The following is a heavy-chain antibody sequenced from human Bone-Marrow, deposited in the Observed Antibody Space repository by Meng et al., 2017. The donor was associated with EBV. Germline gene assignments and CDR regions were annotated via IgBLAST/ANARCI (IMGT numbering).Heavy chain of an antibody. J-gene: IGHJ4*02. Sequence: QVQLVQAGDEVKKPGSSVKVSCKTSGGTFRSDAVTWVRQAPGQGLEWMGGLIPMSDAPHYEQKFQGRVTITADESTSTHYMDLSGLRSEDTAVYYCASESGRGFTPDYWGQGTLVTVSS. D-gene: IGHD3-10*01. V-gene: IGHV1-69*01. CDR3: ASESGRGFTPDY. CDR2: LIPMSDAP. CDR1: GGTFRSDA.